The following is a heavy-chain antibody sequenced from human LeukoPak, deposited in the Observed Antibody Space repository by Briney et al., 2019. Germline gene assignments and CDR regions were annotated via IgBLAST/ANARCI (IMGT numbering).Heavy chain of an antibody. CDR1: GFTFSSYS. CDR3: AREAWELLGGYYFDY. D-gene: IGHD1-26*01. Sequence: GGSLRLSCAASGFTFSSYSMNWVRQAPGKGLEWVSYITSSSSIIYYADSVKGRFTVSRDNAKNTLYLQMGSLRAEDMAVYYCAREAWELLGGYYFDYWGQGTLVTVSS. CDR2: ITSSSSII. J-gene: IGHJ4*02. V-gene: IGHV3-48*01.